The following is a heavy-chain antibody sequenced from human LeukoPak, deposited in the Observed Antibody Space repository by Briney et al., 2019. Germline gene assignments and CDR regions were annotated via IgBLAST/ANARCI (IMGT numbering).Heavy chain of an antibody. D-gene: IGHD6-19*01. CDR2: ISSSSSTI. V-gene: IGHV3-48*01. Sequence: PGGSLRLSCAASGFTFSSYSMNWVRQAPGKGLEWVSYISSSSSTIYYADSVKGRFTISRDNSKNTLYLQMNSLRAEDTAVYYCAKALRRQFYYFDYWGQGTLVTVSS. CDR3: AKALRRQFYYFDY. CDR1: GFTFSSYS. J-gene: IGHJ4*02.